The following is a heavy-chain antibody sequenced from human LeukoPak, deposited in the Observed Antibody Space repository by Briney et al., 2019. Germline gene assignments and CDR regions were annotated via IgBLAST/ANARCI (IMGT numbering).Heavy chain of an antibody. J-gene: IGHJ5*02. CDR3: AREYSGYDLWFDP. CDR1: GGSISSHY. Sequence: SETLSLTCTVSGGSISSHYWSWIRQPPGKGLEWIGYIYYSGSTNYNPSLKSRVTISVDTSKNQFSLKPSSVTAADTAVYYCAREYSGYDLWFDPWGQGTLVTVSS. V-gene: IGHV4-59*11. CDR2: IYYSGST. D-gene: IGHD5-12*01.